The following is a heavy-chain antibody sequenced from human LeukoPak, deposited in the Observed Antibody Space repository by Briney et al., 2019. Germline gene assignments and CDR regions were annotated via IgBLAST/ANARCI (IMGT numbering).Heavy chain of an antibody. V-gene: IGHV1-69*05. Sequence: SVKVSCKASGGTFSSYAISWVRQAPGQGLEWMGRIIPIFGTANYAQKFQGRVTITTDESTSTAYMELSSLRSEDTAVHYCARGDNWNYGDSLDYWGQGTLVTVSS. J-gene: IGHJ4*02. CDR2: IIPIFGTA. D-gene: IGHD1-7*01. CDR1: GGTFSSYA. CDR3: ARGDNWNYGDSLDY.